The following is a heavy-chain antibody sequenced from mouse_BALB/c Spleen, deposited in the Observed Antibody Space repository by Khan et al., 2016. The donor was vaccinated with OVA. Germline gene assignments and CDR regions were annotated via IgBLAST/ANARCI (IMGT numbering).Heavy chain of an antibody. J-gene: IGHJ2*01. V-gene: IGHV1-7*01. D-gene: IGHD2-10*02. CDR1: GYTFTTYW. CDR2: INPTSGYT. Sequence: LEESGAELAKPGASVKMSCKASGYTFTTYWMHWVKQRPGQGLEWIGYINPTSGYTDYNERFKDKATLSADKSSSTAYMQLSSLTSEDSAVYYCTRYSMDYWGQGTAVTVSS. CDR3: TRYSMDY.